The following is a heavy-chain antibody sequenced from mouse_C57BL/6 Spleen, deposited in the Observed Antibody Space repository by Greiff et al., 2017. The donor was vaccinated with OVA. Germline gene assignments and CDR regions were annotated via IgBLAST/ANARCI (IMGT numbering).Heavy chain of an antibody. J-gene: IGHJ2*01. V-gene: IGHV5-4*01. CDR2: ISDGGSYT. CDR3: ARSDYYGSSSLDY. Sequence: EVQVVESGGGLVKPGGSLKLSCAASGFTFSSYAMSWVRQTPEKRLEWVATISDGGSYTYYPDNVKGRFTISRDNAKNNLYLQMSHLKSEDTAMYYCARSDYYGSSSLDYWGQGTTLTVSS. CDR1: GFTFSSYA. D-gene: IGHD1-1*01.